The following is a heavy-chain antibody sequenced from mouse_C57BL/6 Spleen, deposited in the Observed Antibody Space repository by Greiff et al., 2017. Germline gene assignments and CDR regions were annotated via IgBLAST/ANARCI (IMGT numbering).Heavy chain of an antibody. Sequence: EVQGVESGPGMVKPSQSLSLTCTVTGSSITSGYDWHWIRHFPGNKLEWMGYISYSGSTNYNPSLKSRISITHDTSKNHFFLKLNSVTTEDTATDYCAREGYGYGGGFAYWGQGTLVTVSA. J-gene: IGHJ3*01. CDR2: ISYSGST. V-gene: IGHV3-1*01. D-gene: IGHD2-2*01. CDR1: GSSITSGYD. CDR3: AREGYGYGGGFAY.